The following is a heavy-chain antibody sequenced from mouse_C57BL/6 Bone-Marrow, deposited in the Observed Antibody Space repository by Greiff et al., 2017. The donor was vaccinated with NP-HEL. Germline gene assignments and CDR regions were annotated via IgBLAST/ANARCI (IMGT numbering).Heavy chain of an antibody. Sequence: QVQLQQPGAELVKPGASVKLSCKASGYTFTSYWMQWVKQRPGQGLEWIGEIDPSDSYTNYNQKFKGKATLTVDTSSSTAYMQLSSLTSEDSAVYYCAREEYGNYYHWYFDVWGTGTTVTVSS. CDR2: IDPSDSYT. J-gene: IGHJ1*03. CDR1: GYTFTSYW. CDR3: AREEYGNYYHWYFDV. D-gene: IGHD2-10*02. V-gene: IGHV1-50*01.